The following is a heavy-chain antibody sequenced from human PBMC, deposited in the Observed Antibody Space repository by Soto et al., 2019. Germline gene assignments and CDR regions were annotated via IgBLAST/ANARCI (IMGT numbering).Heavy chain of an antibody. D-gene: IGHD4-17*01. CDR1: GFTFSSYA. CDR2: ISYDGSNK. Sequence: QVQLVESGGGVVQPGRSLRLSCAASGFTFSSYAMHWVRQAPGKGLEWVAAISYDGSNKYYADSVKGRFTISRDNSKNTLYLQLNRLRAEDTAVYYCARWVIERSDGDAGDYDFTGYYFDYLGQGTLVNVSS. V-gene: IGHV3-30-3*01. CDR3: ARWVIERSDGDAGDYDFTGYYFDY. J-gene: IGHJ4*01.